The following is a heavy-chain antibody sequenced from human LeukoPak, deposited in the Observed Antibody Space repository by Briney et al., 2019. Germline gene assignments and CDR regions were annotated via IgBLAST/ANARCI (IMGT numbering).Heavy chain of an antibody. J-gene: IGHJ5*02. CDR2: ISYDGSNK. V-gene: IGHV3-30-3*01. CDR3: ARSGRRWELLDWFDP. Sequence: GRSLRLSCAASGFTFSSYAMHWVRQAPGKGLEWVAVISYDGSNKYYADSVKGRFTISRDNSKNTLYLQMNSLRAEDTAVYYCARSGRRWELLDWFDPRGQGTLVTVSS. D-gene: IGHD1-26*01. CDR1: GFTFSSYA.